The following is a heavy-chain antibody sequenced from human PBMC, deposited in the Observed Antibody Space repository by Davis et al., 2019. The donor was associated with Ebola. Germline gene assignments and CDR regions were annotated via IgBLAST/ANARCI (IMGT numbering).Heavy chain of an antibody. J-gene: IGHJ6*02. Sequence: GQSLKISCAASGFTFSSYGMHWVRQAPGKGLEWVAVISYDGSNKYYADSVKGRFTISRDNSKNTLYLQMNSLRAEDTAVYYCAKDGREPWDYYYGMDVWGQGTTVTVSS. CDR2: ISYDGSNK. D-gene: IGHD1-26*01. CDR3: AKDGREPWDYYYGMDV. CDR1: GFTFSSYG. V-gene: IGHV3-30*18.